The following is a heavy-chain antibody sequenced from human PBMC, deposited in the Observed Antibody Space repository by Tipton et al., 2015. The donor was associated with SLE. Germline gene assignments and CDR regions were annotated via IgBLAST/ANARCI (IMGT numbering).Heavy chain of an antibody. CDR1: GGSLSGYY. V-gene: IGHV4-34*01. D-gene: IGHD5-18*01. CDR3: ARNTALLTGWFDP. Sequence: TLSLTCAVYGGSLSGYYWSWIRQSPGKGLEWMGEINHSGSTNYNPSLKSRVTISVDTSKNQFSLKLSSVTAADTAVYYCARNTALLTGWFDPWGQGTLVTVSS. J-gene: IGHJ5*02. CDR2: INHSGST.